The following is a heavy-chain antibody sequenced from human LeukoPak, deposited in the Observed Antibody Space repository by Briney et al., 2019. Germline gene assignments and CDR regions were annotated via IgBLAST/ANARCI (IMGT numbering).Heavy chain of an antibody. CDR2: ISSSSGTL. Sequence: QSGGSLRLSCAASGFTFSTYSLNWVRQAPGKGLEWVSYISSSSGTLYYADSVKGQFTISRDNAKSSLYLQMNSLRDEDTAVYFCARNRYCVVANCNDRDLDYWGQGTLVTVSS. V-gene: IGHV3-48*02. CDR3: ARNRYCVVANCNDRDLDY. CDR1: GFTFSTYS. J-gene: IGHJ4*02. D-gene: IGHD2-15*01.